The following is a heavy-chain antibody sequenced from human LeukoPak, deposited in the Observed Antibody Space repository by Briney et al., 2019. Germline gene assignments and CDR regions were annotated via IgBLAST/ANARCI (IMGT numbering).Heavy chain of an antibody. Sequence: GRSLRLSCAASGFILSNSGMHWVRQAPGKGLEWVAVISYDGSNQYFADSVKGRFTISRDNSKNSLYLQMNSLRTEDTALYYCAKGIAARTSSLDYWGQGTLVTVSS. CDR2: ISYDGSNQ. CDR3: AKGIAARTSSLDY. CDR1: GFILSNSG. V-gene: IGHV3-30*18. D-gene: IGHD6-6*01. J-gene: IGHJ4*02.